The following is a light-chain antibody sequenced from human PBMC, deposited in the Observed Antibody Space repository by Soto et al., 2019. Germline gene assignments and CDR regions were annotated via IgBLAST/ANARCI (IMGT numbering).Light chain of an antibody. Sequence: DIPMTQSPSTLSASVGDRVTITCRASQSIRSWLAWYQQKPGKAPKLLIYKASNLGSGVPSRFSGSGSGTEFALTISRLQPDDFATYYCQQYSSYPYTFGQGTKLEIK. J-gene: IGKJ2*01. CDR3: QQYSSYPYT. CDR2: KAS. CDR1: QSIRSW. V-gene: IGKV1-5*03.